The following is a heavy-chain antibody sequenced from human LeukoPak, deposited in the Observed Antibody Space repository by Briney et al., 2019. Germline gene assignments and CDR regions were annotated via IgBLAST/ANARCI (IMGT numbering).Heavy chain of an antibody. CDR3: ARQGEGDGYNY. CDR1: GGSISSYY. Sequence: PSETLSLTCTVSGGSISSYYWSWIRQPPGKGLEWIGYIYYSGSTNYNPSLKNRVTISVDTPKNQFSLKLSSVTAADTAVYYCARQGEGDGYNYWGQGTLVTVSS. J-gene: IGHJ4*02. D-gene: IGHD5-24*01. CDR2: IYYSGST. V-gene: IGHV4-59*08.